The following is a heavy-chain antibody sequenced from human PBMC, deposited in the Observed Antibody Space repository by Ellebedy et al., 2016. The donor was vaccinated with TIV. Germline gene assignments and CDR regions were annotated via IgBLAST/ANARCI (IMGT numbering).Heavy chain of an antibody. CDR1: GFTFSDYS. J-gene: IGHJ4*02. CDR3: ATDEGIY. CDR2: ITSANRDI. V-gene: IGHV3-21*01. D-gene: IGHD3-10*01. Sequence: GESLKISCAASGFTFSDYSMNWVRQAPGKGLEWVSSITSANRDIGYADSVKGRFTISRDNAKNSLFLQMNGLRAEDTAVYYCATDEGIYWGQGTLVTVSP.